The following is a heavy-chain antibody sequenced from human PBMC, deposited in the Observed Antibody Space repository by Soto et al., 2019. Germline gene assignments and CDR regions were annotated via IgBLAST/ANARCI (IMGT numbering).Heavy chain of an antibody. V-gene: IGHV3-30*18. Sequence: GGSLRLSCAASGCTCSSYGMHWVRQAPGKGLEWVAVISYDGSNKYYADSVKGRFTISRDNSKNTLYLQMNSLRAEDTAVYYCAKAYHGYFDWLSTFDYWGQGTLVTVSS. CDR1: GCTCSSYG. D-gene: IGHD3-9*01. CDR3: AKAYHGYFDWLSTFDY. J-gene: IGHJ4*02. CDR2: ISYDGSNK.